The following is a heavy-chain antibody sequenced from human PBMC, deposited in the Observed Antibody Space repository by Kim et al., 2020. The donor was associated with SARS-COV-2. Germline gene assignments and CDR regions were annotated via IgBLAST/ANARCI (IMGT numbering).Heavy chain of an antibody. D-gene: IGHD3-10*01. V-gene: IGHV1-24*01. Sequence: QKFQGRVTMPEETSTDTAYMELSSLRSEDTAVYYCATEIITMVRGYGMDVWGQGTTVTVSS. CDR3: ATEIITMVRGYGMDV. J-gene: IGHJ6*02.